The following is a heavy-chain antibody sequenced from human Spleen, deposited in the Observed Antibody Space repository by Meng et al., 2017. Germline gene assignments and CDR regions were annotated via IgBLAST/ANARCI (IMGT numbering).Heavy chain of an antibody. Sequence: EVQLVESGGGLVQPGGSMRLSCAASGFTFSSYWMNWVRQAPGKGLVWVSRINSDGSTTKYADSVKGRFTISRDNAKNTLYLQMNSLRAEDTAVYYCVKDFGGNSDYWGQGTLVTVSS. V-gene: IGHV3-74*03. CDR3: VKDFGGNSDY. J-gene: IGHJ4*02. D-gene: IGHD2-21*01. CDR2: INSDGSTT. CDR1: GFTFSSYW.